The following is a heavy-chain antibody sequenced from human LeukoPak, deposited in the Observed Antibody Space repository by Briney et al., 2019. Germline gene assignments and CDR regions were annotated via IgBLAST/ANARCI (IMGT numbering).Heavy chain of an antibody. V-gene: IGHV3-66*02. D-gene: IGHD1-7*01. CDR1: GFTVSSNY. CDR2: IYNGGST. Sequence: GGSLRLSCAASGFTVSSNYMSWVRQAPGKGLEWVSVIYNGGSTYYADSVKGRFTISRDNSKNTLYLQMNSLRAEDTAVYYCAREGTNYYFDYWGQGTLVTVSS. CDR3: AREGTNYYFDY. J-gene: IGHJ4*02.